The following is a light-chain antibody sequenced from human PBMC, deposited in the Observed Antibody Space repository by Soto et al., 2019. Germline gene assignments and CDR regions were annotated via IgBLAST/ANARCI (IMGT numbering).Light chain of an antibody. Sequence: DIQMTQSPSPLSASGGDRVTITCRASQSSSSWLAWYQQKPGRAPKLLIYKASSLESGVPSRFSGSGSGTEFTLTFSSLQPDDFAPYYFQQYNSYRYTLGQGTKLEIK. CDR1: QSSSSW. CDR3: QQYNSYRYT. CDR2: KAS. V-gene: IGKV1-5*03. J-gene: IGKJ2*01.